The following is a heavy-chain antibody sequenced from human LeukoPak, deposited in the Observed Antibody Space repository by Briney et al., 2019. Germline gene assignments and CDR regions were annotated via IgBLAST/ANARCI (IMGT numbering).Heavy chain of an antibody. CDR3: AKDWQQLDY. CDR2: ISSNGGS. V-gene: IGHV3-64*01. D-gene: IGHD6-13*01. J-gene: IGHJ4*02. CDR1: GFTFSSYA. Sequence: GGSLRLSCAASGFTFSSYAMHWVRQAPGKGLEYVSAISSNGGSTNSVKGRFTISRDNSKNTLYLQMDSLRAEDTAVYYCAKDWQQLDYWGQGTLVTVSS.